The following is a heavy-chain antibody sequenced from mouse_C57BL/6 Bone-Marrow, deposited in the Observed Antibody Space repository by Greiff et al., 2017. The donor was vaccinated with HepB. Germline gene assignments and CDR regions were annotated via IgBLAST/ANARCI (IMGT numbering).Heavy chain of an antibody. D-gene: IGHD1-1*01. J-gene: IGHJ2*01. CDR1: GYTFTSYT. Sequence: VQLQQSGAELARPGASVKMSCKASGYTFTSYTMHWVKQRPGQGLEWIGYINPSSGYTKYNQKFKDKATLTADKSSSTAYMQLSSLTSEDSAVYYCAREDYGSTDYFDYWGQGTTLTVSS. V-gene: IGHV1-4*01. CDR2: INPSSGYT. CDR3: AREDYGSTDYFDY.